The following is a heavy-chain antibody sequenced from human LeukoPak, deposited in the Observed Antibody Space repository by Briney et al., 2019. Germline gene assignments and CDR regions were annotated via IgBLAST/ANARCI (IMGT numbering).Heavy chain of an antibody. CDR2: FDPEDGET. V-gene: IGHV1-24*01. D-gene: IGHD4-17*01. CDR3: ATDFGDQRHYYYYYGMDV. J-gene: IGHJ6*02. CDR1: GYTLTELS. Sequence: ASVKVSCKVSGYTLTELSMHWVRQAPGKGLEWMGGFDPEDGETIYAQKFQGRVTMTEDTSTDTAYMELSSLRSEDTAVYYCATDFGDQRHYYYYYGMDVWGQGTTVTVSS.